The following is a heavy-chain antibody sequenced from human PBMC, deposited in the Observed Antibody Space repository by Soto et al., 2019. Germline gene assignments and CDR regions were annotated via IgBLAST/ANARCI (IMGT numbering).Heavy chain of an antibody. CDR3: ARDPDYYDSSGNLFDY. D-gene: IGHD3-22*01. Sequence: ASVKVSCKASGGTFSSYAISWVRQAPGQGLEWMGGIIPIFGTANCAQKFQGRVTITADESTSTAYMELSSLRSEDTAVYYCARDPDYYDSSGNLFDYWGQGTLVTVSS. CDR1: GGTFSSYA. V-gene: IGHV1-69*13. J-gene: IGHJ4*02. CDR2: IIPIFGTA.